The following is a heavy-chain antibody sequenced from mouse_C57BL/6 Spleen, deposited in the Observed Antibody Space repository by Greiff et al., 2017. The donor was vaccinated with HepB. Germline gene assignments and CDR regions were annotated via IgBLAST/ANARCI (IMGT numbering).Heavy chain of an antibody. CDR3: ARDWDYGGNYFDY. V-gene: IGHV5-16*01. CDR2: INYDGSST. Sequence: EVHLVESEGGLVQPGSSMKLSCTASGFTFSDYYMAWVRQVPEKGLEWVANINYDGSSTYYLDSLKSRFIISRDNAKNILYLQMSSLKSEDTATYYCARDWDYGGNYFDYWGQGTTLTVSS. D-gene: IGHD1-1*01. J-gene: IGHJ2*01. CDR1: GFTFSDYY.